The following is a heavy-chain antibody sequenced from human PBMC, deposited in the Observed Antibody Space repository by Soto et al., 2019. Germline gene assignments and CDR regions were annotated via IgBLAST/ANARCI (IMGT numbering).Heavy chain of an antibody. V-gene: IGHV1-18*01. CDR1: GYAFPHYV. D-gene: IGHD1-26*01. J-gene: IGHJ4*02. CDR3: ARSGQHPLDY. Sequence: ASVKVCCKTSGYAFPHYVINWVRQAPGHGLEWMGFSTHTGNTNYAQNFQGRVVLTTDTSTSTAYMEVTSLRSDDTAVYYCARSGQHPLDYWGQGTPVTVSS. CDR2: STHTGNT.